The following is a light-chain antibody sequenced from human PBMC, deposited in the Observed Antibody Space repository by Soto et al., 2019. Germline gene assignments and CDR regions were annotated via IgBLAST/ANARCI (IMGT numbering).Light chain of an antibody. CDR1: SSNIGYNY. J-gene: IGLJ2*01. CDR2: ENN. CDR3: GTWDSSLSVV. Sequence: QSVLTQPPSVSAAPGQKVTISCSGSSSNIGYNYVSWYQQLPGTAPKLLIYENNKRPSGIPDRFSGSKSGTSATLGITGLQTGDEADYYCGTWDSSLSVVFGGGTKLTVL. V-gene: IGLV1-51*02.